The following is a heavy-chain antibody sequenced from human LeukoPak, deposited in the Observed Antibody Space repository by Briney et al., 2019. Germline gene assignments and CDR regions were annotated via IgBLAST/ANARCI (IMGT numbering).Heavy chain of an antibody. CDR2: IYYSGST. J-gene: IGHJ5*02. V-gene: IGHV4-59*01. Sequence: SETLSLTCTVSGGSISSYYWSWIRQPPGKGLEWIGYIYYSGSTNYNPSLKSRVTISVDTSKNQFSLRLSSVTAADTAVYYCARVGNPLVTVFAWFDPWGQGTLVTVSS. CDR3: ARVGNPLVTVFAWFDP. D-gene: IGHD3-3*01. CDR1: GGSISSYY.